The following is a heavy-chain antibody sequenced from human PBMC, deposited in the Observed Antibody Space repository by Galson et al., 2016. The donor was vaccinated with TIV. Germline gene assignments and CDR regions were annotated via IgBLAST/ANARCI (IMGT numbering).Heavy chain of an antibody. J-gene: IGHJ4*02. V-gene: IGHV3-9*01. CDR2: ISRTGASI. Sequence: SLRLSCAASGFTFDDYTMNWLRQVPGKGLEWVSWISRTGASIDYADSVKGRFTISRDNAKNSLYLQMNSLRAEDTAVYYCAKSRDGYNYYFDSWGQGTLVTVSS. D-gene: IGHD5-24*01. CDR3: AKSRDGYNYYFDS. CDR1: GFTFDDYT.